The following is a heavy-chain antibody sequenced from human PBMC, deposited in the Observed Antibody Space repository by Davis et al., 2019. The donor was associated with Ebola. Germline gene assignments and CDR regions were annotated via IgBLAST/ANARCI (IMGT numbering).Heavy chain of an antibody. CDR3: ARSREYSYGPLLDY. J-gene: IGHJ4*02. Sequence: GESLKISCAASGFTFSNYGMHWVRQAPGKGLEWVALIWYDGSNKYYVDSVKGRFTISRDISKNMQYLQMNSLRAEDTAVYYCARSREYSYGPLLDYWGQGTLVTVSS. D-gene: IGHD5-18*01. CDR1: GFTFSNYG. CDR2: IWYDGSNK. V-gene: IGHV3-33*01.